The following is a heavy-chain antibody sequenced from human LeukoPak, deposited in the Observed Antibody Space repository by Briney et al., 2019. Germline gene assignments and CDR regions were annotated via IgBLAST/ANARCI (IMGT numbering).Heavy chain of an antibody. J-gene: IGHJ4*02. CDR1: GCTFTSYG. V-gene: IGHV1-18*01. CDR3: ARDFLGIAAAGRFGY. D-gene: IGHD6-13*01. CDR2: ISAYNGNT. Sequence: ASVKVSCKASGCTFTSYGISWVRQAPGQGLEWMGWISAYNGNTNYAQKLQGRVTMTTDTSTSTAYMELRSLRSDDTAVYYCARDFLGIAAAGRFGYWGQGTLVTVSS.